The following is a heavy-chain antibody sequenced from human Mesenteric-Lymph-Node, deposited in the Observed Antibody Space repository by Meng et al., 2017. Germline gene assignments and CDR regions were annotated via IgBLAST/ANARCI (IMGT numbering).Heavy chain of an antibody. CDR2: INAGNGNT. J-gene: IGHJ6*02. Sequence: ASVKVSCKASGYTFTSYAMHWVRQAPGQRLEWMGWINAGNGNTKYSQKFQGRVTITRDTSASTAYMELSSLRSEDTAVYYCATRGEGLAAPGTRPLYSYYYGMDVWGQGTTVTVSS. CDR1: GYTFTSYA. V-gene: IGHV1-3*01. D-gene: IGHD6-13*01. CDR3: ATRGEGLAAPGTRPLYSYYYGMDV.